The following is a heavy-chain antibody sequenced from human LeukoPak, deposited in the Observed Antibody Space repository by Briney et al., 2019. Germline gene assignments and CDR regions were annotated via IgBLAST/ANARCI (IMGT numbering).Heavy chain of an antibody. Sequence: SETLSLTCTVSGGSLSSYYWTWIRQPPGKGLEWIGYIYYSGSTNYNPSLKSRVSISVDTSKNQFSLKLNFVPAPDTAVYYCARGVGSGRFNYYGMDVWGQGTTVTVSS. CDR1: GGSLSSYY. D-gene: IGHD3-10*01. J-gene: IGHJ6*02. CDR3: ARGVGSGRFNYYGMDV. V-gene: IGHV4-59*01. CDR2: IYYSGST.